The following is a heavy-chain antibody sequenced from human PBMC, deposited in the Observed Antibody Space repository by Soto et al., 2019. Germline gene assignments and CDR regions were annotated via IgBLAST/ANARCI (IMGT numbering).Heavy chain of an antibody. CDR2: IHNSGST. J-gene: IGHJ3*02. D-gene: IGHD3-16*01. V-gene: IGHV4-31*03. Sequence: QVQLQESGPGLVKPSQTLSLTCTASGGSISGDVYYSSWIRQLPGKGLEWIGYIHNSGSTYYHPCLKSRVTISGDTSKNDFSLNLSSVTAADTAVYYCARDYGGGTAFDIGGPGTTVTVSS. CDR1: GGSISGDVYY. CDR3: ARDYGGGTAFDI.